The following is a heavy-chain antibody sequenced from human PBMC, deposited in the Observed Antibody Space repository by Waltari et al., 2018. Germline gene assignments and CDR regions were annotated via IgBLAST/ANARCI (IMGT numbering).Heavy chain of an antibody. J-gene: IGHJ6*02. D-gene: IGHD2-15*01. V-gene: IGHV4-34*01. CDR2: INHSGST. Sequence: QVQLQQWGAGLLKPSETLSLTCAVYGGSFSAYYWSWIRQPPGQGPGWIGEINHSGSTNYNPSLKSRVTISVDTAKNQFSLKLSSVTAADTAVYYCARGFSPRSGTKSYYYYYGMDVWGQGTTVTVSS. CDR3: ARGFSPRSGTKSYYYYYGMDV. CDR1: GGSFSAYY.